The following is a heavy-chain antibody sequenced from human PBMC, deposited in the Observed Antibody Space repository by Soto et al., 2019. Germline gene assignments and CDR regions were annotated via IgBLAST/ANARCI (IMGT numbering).Heavy chain of an antibody. V-gene: IGHV4-34*01. J-gene: IGHJ5*02. CDR2: VYHSGST. D-gene: IGHD3-9*01. CDR3: ARGPPFRPGYPNSWFDP. Sequence: SETLSLTCAVDGGSFSGHYWSWIRQSPGKGLEWIGEVYHSGSTDYNPSLKSRVTISVDTSKSQFSLSLTSVTAADTAVYYCARGPPFRPGYPNSWFDPWSQGTLVTVSS. CDR1: GGSFSGHY.